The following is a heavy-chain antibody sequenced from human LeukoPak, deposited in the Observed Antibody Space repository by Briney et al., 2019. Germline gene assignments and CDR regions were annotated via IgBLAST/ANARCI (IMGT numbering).Heavy chain of an antibody. CDR2: ISWNGGGM. Sequence: GGSLLLSCAASGFTFDAYAMHWVRQAPGKGLEWVSGISWNGGGMGYAVSVKGRFTISRDNAKNSLYLQMNSLRDEDTALYYCAKDITGGRSSPYFDSWGQGTLVTVSS. CDR3: AKDITGGRSSPYFDS. CDR1: GFTFDAYA. D-gene: IGHD6-6*01. J-gene: IGHJ4*02. V-gene: IGHV3-9*01.